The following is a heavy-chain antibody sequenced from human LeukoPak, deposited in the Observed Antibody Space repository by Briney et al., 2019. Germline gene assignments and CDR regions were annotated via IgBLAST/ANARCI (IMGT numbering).Heavy chain of an antibody. J-gene: IGHJ3*02. CDR2: IYCSGST. V-gene: IGHV4-59*01. D-gene: IGHD3-10*01. Sequence: SETLSLTCTVSGGSISSYYWSWIRQPPGKGLEWIGYIYCSGSTNYNPSLKSRVTISVDTSKNQFSLKLSSVTAADTAVYYCARGLRYYAPYDIWGQGTMVTVSS. CDR3: ARGLRYYAPYDI. CDR1: GGSISSYY.